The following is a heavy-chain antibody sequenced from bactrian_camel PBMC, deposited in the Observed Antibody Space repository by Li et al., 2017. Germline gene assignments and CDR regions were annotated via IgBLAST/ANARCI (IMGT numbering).Heavy chain of an antibody. V-gene: IGHV3S40*01. CDR1: GFTFSNYI. J-gene: IGHJ4*01. Sequence: VQLVESGGGLVQPGGSLRLSCTVSGFTFSNYIMSWVRQGPGKGLEWISAIDGADGGGGNTYYAESVKGRFTISRDDAKSALYLQLNSLKTEDTAMYYCAKLGGGFGGQGTQVTV. CDR2: IDGADGGGGNT. D-gene: IGHD1*01.